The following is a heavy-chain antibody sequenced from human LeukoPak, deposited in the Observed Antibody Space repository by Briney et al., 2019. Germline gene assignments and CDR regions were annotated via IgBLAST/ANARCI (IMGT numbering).Heavy chain of an antibody. CDR1: RFTFSNYV. J-gene: IGHJ4*02. Sequence: GGSLRLSCAASRFTFSNYVMHWVRQAPGKGLEWVAVISYDGSDKYYADSVKGRFTISRDNSKNTLYLQMNSLRAEDTAVYYCTKDPRRYSRTGGYFDYWGQGTLVTVSS. CDR3: TKDPRRYSRTGGYFDY. CDR2: ISYDGSDK. D-gene: IGHD6-13*01. V-gene: IGHV3-30*18.